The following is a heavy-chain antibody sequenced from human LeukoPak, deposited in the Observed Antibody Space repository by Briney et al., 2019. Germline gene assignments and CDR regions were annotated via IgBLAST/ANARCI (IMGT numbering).Heavy chain of an antibody. D-gene: IGHD3-10*01. J-gene: IGHJ4*02. CDR2: ISSSSSTI. V-gene: IGHV3-48*02. CDR3: ARVKYGSGPYYFDY. CDR1: GFSFSSYN. Sequence: GGSLRLSCTASGFSFSSYNMNWVRQAPGKGLEWVSYISSSSSTIDYADSVKGRFTISRDNAQKSLSLQMNSLRDEDTAVYYCARVKYGSGPYYFDYWGQGTLVTVSS.